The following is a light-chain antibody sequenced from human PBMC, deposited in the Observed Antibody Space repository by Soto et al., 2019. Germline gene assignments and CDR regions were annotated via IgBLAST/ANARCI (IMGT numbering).Light chain of an antibody. CDR1: QSVSHSY. CDR2: GAS. V-gene: IGKV3-20*01. CDR3: QQYGSFLWWM. J-gene: IGKJ1*01. Sequence: EIVLTQSPGTLSLSPGERATLSCRASQSVSHSYLAWYQQKPGQAPRLLIYGASSRATVIPDRFSGSWSGKDFTLTIIRLEPEVYEVYYCQQYGSFLWWMFGQGTKVEIK.